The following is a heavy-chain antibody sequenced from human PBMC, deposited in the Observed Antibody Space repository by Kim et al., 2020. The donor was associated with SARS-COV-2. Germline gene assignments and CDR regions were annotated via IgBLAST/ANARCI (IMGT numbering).Heavy chain of an antibody. CDR2: IKADGTNT. J-gene: IGHJ4*02. D-gene: IGHD1-26*01. V-gene: IGHV3-74*01. CDR3: LLINNDISDY. CDR1: GFTFSDYW. Sequence: GGSLRLSCAASGFTFSDYWMQWVRRAPGKGLVWVSGIKADGTNTAYAASVKGRFTISRDNAKNTMFLQMNILRAEDTAVYYCLLINNDISDYWGQGTMVT.